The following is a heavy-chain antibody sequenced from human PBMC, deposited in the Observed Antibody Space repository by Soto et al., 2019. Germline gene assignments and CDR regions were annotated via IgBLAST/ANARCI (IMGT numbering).Heavy chain of an antibody. D-gene: IGHD1-26*01. J-gene: IGHJ4*02. CDR1: GFTFSSYS. CDR2: ISSSGGST. Sequence: EVQLVESGGGLVKPGGSLRLSCAASGFTFSSYSMNWVRQAPGKGLEWVSSISSSGGSTYYADSVKGRFTISRDNSKNTLYLQMNSLRAEDTAVYYCAKDQWELRSRDYWGQGTLVTVSS. CDR3: AKDQWELRSRDY. V-gene: IGHV3-23*04.